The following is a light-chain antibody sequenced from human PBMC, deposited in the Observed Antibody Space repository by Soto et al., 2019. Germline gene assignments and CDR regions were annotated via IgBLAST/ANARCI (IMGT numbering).Light chain of an antibody. Sequence: EVVLTQSPATLSLSPGDRVTLSCRASQSISSYLAWYQQKRGQAPRLLIYDASNRATGIPARFSGSGSGTDFTLTISSLEPEDFAVYYCQQRTNWPLTFGGWTKVDIK. CDR2: DAS. CDR3: QQRTNWPLT. V-gene: IGKV3-11*01. CDR1: QSISSY. J-gene: IGKJ4*01.